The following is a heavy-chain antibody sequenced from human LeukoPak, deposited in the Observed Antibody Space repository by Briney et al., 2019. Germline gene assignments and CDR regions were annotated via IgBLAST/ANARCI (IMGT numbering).Heavy chain of an antibody. D-gene: IGHD2-15*01. CDR1: GYSFTSYW. Sequence: GESLKISCKGSGYSFTSYWIGWVRPMAGKGLEWMGIIYPGDSDTRYTPSFQGPVTISSDKSISTAYLQWSSLKASDTAMYYCARQSPPAEYCSGGSCYDYFDYWGQGTLVTVSS. J-gene: IGHJ4*02. V-gene: IGHV5-51*01. CDR3: ARQSPPAEYCSGGSCYDYFDY. CDR2: IYPGDSDT.